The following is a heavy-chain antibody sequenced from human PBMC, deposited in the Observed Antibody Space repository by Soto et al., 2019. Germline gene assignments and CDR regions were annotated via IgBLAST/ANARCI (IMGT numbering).Heavy chain of an antibody. V-gene: IGHV4-31*03. CDR1: GGSISSGGYY. CDR2: IYYSGST. CDR3: ARDLRGYYDSSGYYLGYYYGMDV. Sequence: KTSETLSLTCTVSGGSISSGGYYWSWIRQHPGKGLEWTGYIYYSGSTYYNPSLKSRVTISVDTSKNQFSLKLSSVTAADTAVYYCARDLRGYYDSSGYYLGYYYGMDVWGQGTTVTVSS. D-gene: IGHD3-22*01. J-gene: IGHJ6*02.